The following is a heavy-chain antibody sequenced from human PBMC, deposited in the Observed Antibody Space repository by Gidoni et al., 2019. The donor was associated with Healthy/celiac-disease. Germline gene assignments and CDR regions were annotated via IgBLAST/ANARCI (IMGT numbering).Heavy chain of an antibody. Sequence: QVQLVQSGAEVKKPGASVKVSCKASGYTFTGYYMHWVRQAPGQGLEWMGWINPNSGGTNYAQKFKGRVTMTRDTSISTAYMELSRLRSDDTAVYYCAREVGDYYGSGSRIPSLDYWGQGTLVTVSS. J-gene: IGHJ4*02. D-gene: IGHD3-10*01. CDR1: GYTFTGYY. CDR2: INPNSGGT. V-gene: IGHV1-2*02. CDR3: AREVGDYYGSGSRIPSLDY.